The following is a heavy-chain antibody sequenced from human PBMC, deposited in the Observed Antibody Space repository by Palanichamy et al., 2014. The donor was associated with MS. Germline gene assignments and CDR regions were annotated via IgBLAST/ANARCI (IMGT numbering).Heavy chain of an antibody. Sequence: QLQLQESGPGLVKPSETLSRTCTVSGGSISSSSYYWGWIRQPPGKGLEWIGSIYYSGSTYYNPSLKSRVTISVDTSKNQFSLNLNSVTAADTAVYYCARGYSSTWYDAIDYWGQGTLVTVSS. J-gene: IGHJ4*02. V-gene: IGHV4-39*01. CDR1: GGSISSSSYY. D-gene: IGHD6-13*01. CDR2: IYYSGST. CDR3: ARGYSSTWYDAIDY.